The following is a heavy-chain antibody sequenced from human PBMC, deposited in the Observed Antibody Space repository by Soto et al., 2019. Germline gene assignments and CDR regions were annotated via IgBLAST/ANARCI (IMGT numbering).Heavy chain of an antibody. CDR2: IIPILGIA. CDR3: ARPEMATIGDAFDI. CDR1: GGTFSSYT. J-gene: IGHJ3*02. V-gene: IGHV1-69*02. D-gene: IGHD5-12*01. Sequence: QVQLVQSGAEVKKPGSSVKVSCKASGGTFSSYTISWVRQAPGQGLEWMGRIIPILGIATYAQKFQGRVTITADKSTSTAYMELSSLRSEDTAVYYCARPEMATIGDAFDIWGQGTMVTVSS.